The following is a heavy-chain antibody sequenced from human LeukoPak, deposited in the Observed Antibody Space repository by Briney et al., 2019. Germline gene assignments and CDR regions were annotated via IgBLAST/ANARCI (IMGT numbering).Heavy chain of an antibody. CDR3: ARAHAILRGSDY. CDR1: GFTFNNYW. D-gene: IGHD2-2*02. V-gene: IGHV3-7*01. J-gene: IGHJ4*02. Sequence: PGGSLRLSCAASGFTFNNYWMTWVRQAPGKGLEWVANIKPEGSAQYYVDSVKGRFTISRDNAKNSLYLQMNSLRAEDTAVYYCARAHAILRGSDYWGQGTLVTVSS. CDR2: IKPEGSAQ.